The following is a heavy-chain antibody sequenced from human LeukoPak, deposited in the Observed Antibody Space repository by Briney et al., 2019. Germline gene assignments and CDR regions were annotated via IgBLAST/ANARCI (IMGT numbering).Heavy chain of an antibody. CDR1: GYTFTSYG. J-gene: IGHJ4*02. D-gene: IGHD5-18*01. V-gene: IGHV1-69*04. CDR3: ARAARGYSYVMGDYFDY. CDR2: IIPILGIA. Sequence: GASVKVSCKASGYTFTSYGISWVRQAPGQGLEWMGRIIPILGIANYAQKFQGRVTITADKSTSTAYMELSSLRSEDTAVYYCARAARGYSYVMGDYFDYWGQGTLVTVSS.